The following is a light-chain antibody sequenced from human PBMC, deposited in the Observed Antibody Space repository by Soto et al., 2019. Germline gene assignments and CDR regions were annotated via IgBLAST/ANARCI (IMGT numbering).Light chain of an antibody. J-gene: IGKJ3*01. V-gene: IGKV1-27*01. CDR1: QGIRNY. CDR2: AAS. CDR3: QKYSSVPV. Sequence: DIQMTQSPTSLSASVGDRVTITCRASQGIRNYVAWYQQIPGKAPKLLIYAASTLQSGVPSRFSGSGSGTDFTLTINGLQPEDVATYSCQKYSSVPVFGPGTKVXI.